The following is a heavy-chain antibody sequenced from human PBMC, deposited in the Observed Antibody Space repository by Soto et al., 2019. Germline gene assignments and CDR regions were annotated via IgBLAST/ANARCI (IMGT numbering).Heavy chain of an antibody. Sequence: GGSLRLSCAASGFTFSSYSMNWVRQAPGKGLEWVSSISSSSSYIYYADSVKGRFTISRDNAKNSLYLQMNSLRAEDTAVYYCARSSDIVVVPAANTYYFDYWGQGTLVTVSS. CDR3: ARSSDIVVVPAANTYYFDY. D-gene: IGHD2-2*01. J-gene: IGHJ4*02. CDR1: GFTFSSYS. V-gene: IGHV3-21*01. CDR2: ISSSSSYI.